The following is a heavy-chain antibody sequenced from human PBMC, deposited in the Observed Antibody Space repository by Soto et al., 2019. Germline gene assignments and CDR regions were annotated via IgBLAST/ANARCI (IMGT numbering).Heavy chain of an antibody. CDR2: FYASGYT. Sequence: SETLSLTCAVSGGSISNYYWSWIRQPAGKGLEWIGRFYASGYTNYNPSLKSRVTMSLDISKNQFSLRLSSVTAADTAVYYCARANQVAMSDYWGKGTLVTVS. V-gene: IGHV4-4*07. CDR1: GGSISNYY. CDR3: ARANQVAMSDY. J-gene: IGHJ4*02.